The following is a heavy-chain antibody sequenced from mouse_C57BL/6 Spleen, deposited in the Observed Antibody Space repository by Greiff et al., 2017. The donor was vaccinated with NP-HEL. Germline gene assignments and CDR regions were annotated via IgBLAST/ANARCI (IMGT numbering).Heavy chain of an antibody. CDR2: IDPETGGT. CDR3: TSPFLTGTYDY. V-gene: IGHV1-15*01. CDR1: GYTFTDYE. J-gene: IGHJ2*01. Sequence: QVQLKQSGAELVRPGASVTLSCKASGYTFTDYEMHWVKQTPVHGLEWIGAIDPETGGTAYNQKFKGKAILTADKSSSTAYMELRSLTSEDSAVYYCTSPFLTGTYDYWGQGTTLTVSS. D-gene: IGHD4-1*01.